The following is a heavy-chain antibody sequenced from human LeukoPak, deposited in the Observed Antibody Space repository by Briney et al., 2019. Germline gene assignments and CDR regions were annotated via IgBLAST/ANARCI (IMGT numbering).Heavy chain of an antibody. D-gene: IGHD3-10*01. CDR3: ARCARGRGLPYYFDY. Sequence: SETLSLTCAVYGGSFSGYYWSWIRQPPGKGLEWIGEINRSGSTNYNPSLKSRVTISVDTSKNQFSLKLSSVTAADTAVYYCARCARGRGLPYYFDYWGQGTLVTVSS. V-gene: IGHV4-34*01. CDR1: GGSFSGYY. CDR2: INRSGST. J-gene: IGHJ4*02.